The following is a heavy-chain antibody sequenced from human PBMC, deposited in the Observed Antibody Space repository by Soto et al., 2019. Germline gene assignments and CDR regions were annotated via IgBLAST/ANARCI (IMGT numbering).Heavy chain of an antibody. Sequence: GESLKISCKGSGYSFTSYWIGWVRQMPGKGLGWMGIIYPGDSDTRYSPSFQGQVTISADKSISTAYLQWSSLKASDTAMYYCARLKGSGSYLPYFYYGMDVWGQGTTVTVSS. CDR1: GYSFTSYW. CDR2: IYPGDSDT. J-gene: IGHJ6*02. D-gene: IGHD3-10*01. V-gene: IGHV5-51*01. CDR3: ARLKGSGSYLPYFYYGMDV.